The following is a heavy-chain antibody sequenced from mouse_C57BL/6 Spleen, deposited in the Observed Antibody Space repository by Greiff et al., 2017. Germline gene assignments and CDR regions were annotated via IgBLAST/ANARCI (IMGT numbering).Heavy chain of an antibody. J-gene: IGHJ1*03. V-gene: IGHV1-22*01. Sequence: VQLQQSGPELVKPGASVKMSCKASGYTFTDYNMHWVKQSHGKSLEWIGYINPNNGGTSYNQKFKGKATLTVNKSSSTAYMELRSLTSEDSAVYYCADGNYVDWYVDVWGTGTTVTVSS. CDR2: INPNNGGT. D-gene: IGHD2-1*01. CDR3: ADGNYVDWYVDV. CDR1: GYTFTDYN.